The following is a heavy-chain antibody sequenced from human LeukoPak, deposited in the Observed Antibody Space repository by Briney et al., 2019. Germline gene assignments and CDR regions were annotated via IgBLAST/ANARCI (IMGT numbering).Heavy chain of an antibody. CDR1: GFTFSSYS. Sequence: PGGSLRLSCAASGFTFSSYSMNWVRQAPGKGLEWVSSISSSSSYLYYADSVKGRFTISRDNVKNSLYLQMNSLRAEDTAVYYCARDTPTEYSSSSDDYYYYYGMDVWGQGTTVTVSS. CDR3: ARDTPTEYSSSSDDYYYYYGMDV. J-gene: IGHJ6*02. V-gene: IGHV3-21*01. CDR2: ISSSSSYL. D-gene: IGHD6-6*01.